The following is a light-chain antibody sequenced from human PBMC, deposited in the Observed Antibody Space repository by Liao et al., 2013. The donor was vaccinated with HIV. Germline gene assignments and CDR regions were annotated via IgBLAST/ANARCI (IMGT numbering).Light chain of an antibody. CDR1: DIGTKA. CDR2: YDT. Sequence: SYXLTQPPSVSVAPGQTARITCGADDIGTKAVHWYQHKRGQAPVLVIQYDTARPSGIPNRFSASESGATATLTIRRVEVGDEADYYCQAWDSTTSYVFGTGTKVTVL. CDR3: QAWDSTTSYV. J-gene: IGLJ1*01. V-gene: IGLV3-21*01.